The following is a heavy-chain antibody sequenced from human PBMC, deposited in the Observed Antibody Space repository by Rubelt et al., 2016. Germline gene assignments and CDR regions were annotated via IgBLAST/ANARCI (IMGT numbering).Heavy chain of an antibody. D-gene: IGHD1-14*01. J-gene: IGHJ4*02. V-gene: IGHV3-43*02. CDR3: VSITTAW. Sequence: EVQLVESGGGVVQTGGSLRLSCVASGFTLDDYGMHWVRQAPGKGLEWVSLISGGRSSQYSYYAGSVKSRFTISRDNAKKSLYLQMNSLRGEDTAVYYCVSITTAWWGQGTLVTVSA. CDR2: ISGGRSSQYS. CDR1: GFTLDDYG.